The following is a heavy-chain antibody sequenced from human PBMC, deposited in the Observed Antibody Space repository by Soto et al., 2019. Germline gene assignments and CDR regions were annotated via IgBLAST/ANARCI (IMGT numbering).Heavy chain of an antibody. CDR1: GGSFSPYF. J-gene: IGHJ2*01. D-gene: IGHD6-19*01. CDR2: INHSGIT. Sequence: QVQLQQWGAGLLKPSETLSLTCAVYGGSFSPYFWSWIRQPPGKGLEWIGEINHSGITNNNPSLTRRATLSVDTSKNQVSLKLTSLTAADTAVYYCARLASGWQYYYFDFWGRGTPVTVSS. CDR3: ARLASGWQYYYFDF. V-gene: IGHV4-34*04.